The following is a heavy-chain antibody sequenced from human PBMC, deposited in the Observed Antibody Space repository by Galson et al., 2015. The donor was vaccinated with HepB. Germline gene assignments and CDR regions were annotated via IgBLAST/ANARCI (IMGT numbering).Heavy chain of an antibody. CDR1: GYTLTELS. D-gene: IGHD3-22*01. V-gene: IGHV1-24*01. CDR3: ATARRGYYDSSGYSRYYYGMDV. J-gene: IGHJ6*02. CDR2: FDPEDGET. Sequence: SVKVSCKVSGYTLTELSMHWVRQAPGKGLEWMGGFDPEDGETIYAQKFQGRVTMTEDTSTDTAYMELSSLRSEDTAVYYCATARRGYYDSSGYSRYYYGMDVWGQGTTVTVSS.